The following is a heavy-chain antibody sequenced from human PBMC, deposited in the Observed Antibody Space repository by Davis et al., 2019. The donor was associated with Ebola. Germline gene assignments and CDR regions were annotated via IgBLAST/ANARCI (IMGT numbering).Heavy chain of an antibody. CDR2: IHTDGSST. CDR1: GFALSSYW. D-gene: IGHD4-17*01. Sequence: HTGGSLRLSCAASGFALSSYWMHWVRQAPGKGLVWVSRIHTDGSSTTYADSVKGRFTISRDNAKNTLYLQMNSLRAEDTAVYYCARVAGGHYLDAFDIWGQGTMVTVSS. CDR3: ARVAGGHYLDAFDI. V-gene: IGHV3-74*03. J-gene: IGHJ3*02.